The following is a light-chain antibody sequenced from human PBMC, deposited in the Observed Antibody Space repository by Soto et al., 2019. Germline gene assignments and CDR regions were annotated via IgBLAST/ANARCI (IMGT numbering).Light chain of an antibody. J-gene: IGKJ5*01. CDR3: QQYGSSPRIT. CDR1: QTVTSNY. V-gene: IGKV3-20*01. CDR2: GAS. Sequence: EIVLTQSPGTLSSSPGERATLSCRASQTVTSNYLAWYQQKPGQAPRLLIYGASSRATGIPDRFSGSGSGTDFTLTISRLEPEDFAVYYCQQYGSSPRITFGQGTRLEI.